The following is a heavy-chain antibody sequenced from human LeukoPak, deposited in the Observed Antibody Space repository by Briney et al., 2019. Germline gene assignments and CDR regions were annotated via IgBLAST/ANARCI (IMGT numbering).Heavy chain of an antibody. V-gene: IGHV4-4*09. CDR3: ARLRNAWGYSDY. J-gene: IGHJ4*02. Sequence: SETLSLTCTVSGGSISSYYWSWIRQPPGKGLEWIGYIYTSGSTNYNPSLKSRVTISVDTSKNQFSLKLSSVTAADTAVYYCARLRNAWGYSDYWGQGTLVTVSS. CDR1: GGSISSYY. D-gene: IGHD3-16*01. CDR2: IYTSGST.